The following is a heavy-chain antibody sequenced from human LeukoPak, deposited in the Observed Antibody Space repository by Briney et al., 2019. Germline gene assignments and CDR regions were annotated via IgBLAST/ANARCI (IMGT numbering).Heavy chain of an antibody. CDR2: ISWNSGSI. Sequence: PGGSLRLSCAASGFTFSSYEMNWVRQAPGKGLEWVSGISWNSGSIGYADSVKGRFTISRDNAKNSLYLQMNSLRAEDTALYYCARGAPGGSSYYYYYGMDVWGQGTTVTVSS. CDR1: GFTFSSYE. J-gene: IGHJ6*02. V-gene: IGHV3-9*01. D-gene: IGHD5-12*01. CDR3: ARGAPGGSSYYYYYGMDV.